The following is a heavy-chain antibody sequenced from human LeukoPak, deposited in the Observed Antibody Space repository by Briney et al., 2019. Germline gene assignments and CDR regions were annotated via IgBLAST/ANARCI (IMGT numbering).Heavy chain of an antibody. CDR3: ARGDYDYVWGSYRYEYYFDY. CDR1: GYTFTSYA. Sequence: ASVEVSCKASGYTFTSYALHWVRQAPGQRLEWMGWINAGNGNTKYSQEFQGRVTITRDTSASTAYMELSSLRSEDMAVYYCARGDYDYVWGSYRYEYYFDYWGQGTLVTVSS. CDR2: INAGNGNT. D-gene: IGHD3-16*02. J-gene: IGHJ4*02. V-gene: IGHV1-3*03.